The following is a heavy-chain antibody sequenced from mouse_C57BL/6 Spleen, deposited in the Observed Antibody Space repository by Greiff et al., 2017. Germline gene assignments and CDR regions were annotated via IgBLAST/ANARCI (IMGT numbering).Heavy chain of an antibody. J-gene: IGHJ3*01. Sequence: QVQLKQPGAELVMPGASVKLSCKASGYTFTSYWMHWVKQRPGQGLEWIGEIDPSDSYTNYNQKFKGKSTLTVDKSSSTAYMQLSSLTSEDSAVYYCARAGQLRLPFAYWGQGTLVTVSA. D-gene: IGHD3-2*02. V-gene: IGHV1-69*01. CDR1: GYTFTSYW. CDR2: IDPSDSYT. CDR3: ARAGQLRLPFAY.